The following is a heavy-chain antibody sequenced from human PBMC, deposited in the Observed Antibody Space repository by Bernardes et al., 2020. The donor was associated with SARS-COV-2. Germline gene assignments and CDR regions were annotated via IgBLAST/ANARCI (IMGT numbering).Heavy chain of an antibody. Sequence: SETLSLTCAVYGGAFMGYSWTWIRQPPGKGLEWIGEINRSGNTNYNPSLKSRVTISVDTSKNQFSLMLYSVTGADTAAYYCARGSLQFLFTQRYFFDHWGQGTLVTVSS. J-gene: IGHJ4*02. CDR2: INRSGNT. D-gene: IGHD3-3*01. V-gene: IGHV4-34*01. CDR3: ARGSLQFLFTQRYFFDH. CDR1: GGAFMGYS.